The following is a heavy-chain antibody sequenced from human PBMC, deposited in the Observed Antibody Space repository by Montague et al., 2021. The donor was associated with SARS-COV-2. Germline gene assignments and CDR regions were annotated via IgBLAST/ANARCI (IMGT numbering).Heavy chain of an antibody. CDR2: ISSNSDFV. CDR1: GFSFSSHN. J-gene: IGHJ6*02. CDR3: AREGGVSIFGVIIRSTNYYYGLDV. D-gene: IGHD3-3*02. Sequence: SLRLSCAASGFSFSSHNMNWVRQAPGKGLEWVSFISSNSDFVHYADSVKGRFTISRDNAKNTLYLQMNSLSAEDSALYYCAREGGVSIFGVIIRSTNYYYGLDVWGHGTTVTVSS. V-gene: IGHV3-21*06.